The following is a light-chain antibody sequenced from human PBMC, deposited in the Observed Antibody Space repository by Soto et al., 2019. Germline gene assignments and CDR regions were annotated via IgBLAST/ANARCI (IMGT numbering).Light chain of an antibody. J-gene: IGLJ1*01. CDR3: GSWDSSLSAYV. Sequence: QSVLTRPPSVSAAPGQKVTISCSGSSSNIGGNSVSWYQQLPGTAPKLLIYDDNKRPSGIPDRFSGPKSGTSATLGITGFQTGDEADYHCGSWDSSLSAYVFGTGTKVTVL. CDR1: SSNIGGNS. V-gene: IGLV1-51*01. CDR2: DDN.